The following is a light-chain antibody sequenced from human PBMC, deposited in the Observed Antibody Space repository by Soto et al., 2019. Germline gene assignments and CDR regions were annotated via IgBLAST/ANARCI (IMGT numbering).Light chain of an antibody. CDR1: QSISRT. V-gene: IGKV3-15*01. CDR2: GAS. CDR3: QQYNDWPLT. Sequence: EIVLTQSPATLSVSPGEGLTLSRRASQSISRTLAWYQQRPGQAPRLLIYGASSRATGVPARFSRSGSGTEFTLTISSLQSEDFAVYYCQQYNDWPLTFGGGTKVDIK. J-gene: IGKJ4*01.